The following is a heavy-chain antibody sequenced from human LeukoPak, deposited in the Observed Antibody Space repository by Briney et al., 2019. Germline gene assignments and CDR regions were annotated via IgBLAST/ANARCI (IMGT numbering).Heavy chain of an antibody. D-gene: IGHD3-3*01. CDR2: INHSGST. CDR1: GGSFSGYY. Sequence: SETLSLTCAVYGGSFSGYYWSWIRQPPGKGLEWIGEINHSGSTNYNPSLKSRVTISVDTSKNQFSLKLSSVTATDTAVYYCARGCRKTIFGVVIPPRDEEVDYYYYYGMDVWGQGTTVTVSS. V-gene: IGHV4-34*01. J-gene: IGHJ6*02. CDR3: ARGCRKTIFGVVIPPRDEEVDYYYYYGMDV.